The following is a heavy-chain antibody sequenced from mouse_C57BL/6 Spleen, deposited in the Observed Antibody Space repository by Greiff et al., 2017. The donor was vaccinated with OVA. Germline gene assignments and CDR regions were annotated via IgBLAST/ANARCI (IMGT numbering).Heavy chain of an antibody. CDR2: ISGGGGNT. CDR3: ARQDYDGWYFDV. V-gene: IGHV5-9*01. Sequence: EVQLVESGGGLVKPGGSLKLSCAASGFTFSSYTMSWVRQTPEKRLEWVATISGGGGNTYYPDSVKGRFTISRDNAKNTLYLQMSSLRSEDTALYYCARQDYDGWYFDVWGTGTTVTVSS. D-gene: IGHD2-4*01. J-gene: IGHJ1*03. CDR1: GFTFSSYT.